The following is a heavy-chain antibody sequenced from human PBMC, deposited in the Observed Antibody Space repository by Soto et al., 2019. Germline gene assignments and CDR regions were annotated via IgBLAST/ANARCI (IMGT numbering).Heavy chain of an antibody. CDR3: ARNVIAADWFDP. V-gene: IGHV4-34*01. Sequence: PSETLSLTYAVYGGSFSGYYWSWIRQPPVKGLEWIGEINHSGSTNYNPSLKSRVTISVDTSKNQFSLKLSSVTAADTAVYYCARNVIAADWFDPWGQGTLVTVSS. CDR2: INHSGST. D-gene: IGHD6-13*01. CDR1: GGSFSGYY. J-gene: IGHJ5*02.